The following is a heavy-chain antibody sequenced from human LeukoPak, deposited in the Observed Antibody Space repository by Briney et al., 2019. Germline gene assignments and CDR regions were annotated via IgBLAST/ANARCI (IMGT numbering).Heavy chain of an antibody. CDR1: GFTFSSYS. V-gene: IGHV3-21*01. CDR2: INSKGTYV. Sequence: GESLRLSCAASGFTFSSYSKNWVRQAPGKGLEWVSSINSKGTYVHYADSVKDRFTISRDNAKNSLYLQVNSLRVEDTAVYYCARDLGYCSSTSCYTRWFDPWGQGTLVTVSS. J-gene: IGHJ5*02. CDR3: ARDLGYCSSTSCYTRWFDP. D-gene: IGHD2-2*02.